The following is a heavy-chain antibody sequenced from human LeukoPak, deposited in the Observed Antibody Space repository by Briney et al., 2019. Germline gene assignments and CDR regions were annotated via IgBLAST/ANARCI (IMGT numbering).Heavy chain of an antibody. J-gene: IGHJ3*02. CDR1: GFTFSSYA. CDR3: AKVGIVGATGAFDI. CDR2: ISGSGVST. D-gene: IGHD1-26*01. V-gene: IGHV3-23*01. Sequence: PGGSLRLSCAASGFTFSSYAMSWVRQAPGKGLEWVSAISGSGVSTYYADSVKGRFTISRDNSKNTLYLQMNRLRVEETAVYYCAKVGIVGATGAFDIGGQGTIVTVSS.